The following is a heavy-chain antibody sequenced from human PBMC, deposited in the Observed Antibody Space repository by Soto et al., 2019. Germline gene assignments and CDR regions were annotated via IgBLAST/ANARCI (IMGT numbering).Heavy chain of an antibody. D-gene: IGHD2-15*01. CDR2: IHYSGSA. J-gene: IGHJ5*02. Sequence: SETLSLTCTVSGGSINSYFWTWIRQSPGKGLQWIGYIHYSGSANYNPSLKTRVTMSVDTSKTQFSLSLTSVTAADTAVYYCARGYCSGGTCYPDPWGQGILVTVSS. CDR3: ARGYCSGGTCYPDP. CDR1: GGSINSYF. V-gene: IGHV4-59*01.